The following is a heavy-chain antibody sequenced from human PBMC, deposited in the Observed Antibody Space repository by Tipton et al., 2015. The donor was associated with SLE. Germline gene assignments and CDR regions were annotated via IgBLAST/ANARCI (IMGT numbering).Heavy chain of an antibody. Sequence: TLSLTCTVSGGSISSHYWCWIRQLPGKGLEWIGCIYYSGSTNHHPSLKSRVTKSVDTSKNQFSLKLSSVTAADTAVYYCATCQQGDAFDIWGQGTMVTVSS. CDR1: GGSISSHY. V-gene: IGHV4-59*11. J-gene: IGHJ3*02. D-gene: IGHD6-13*01. CDR3: ATCQQGDAFDI. CDR2: IYYSGST.